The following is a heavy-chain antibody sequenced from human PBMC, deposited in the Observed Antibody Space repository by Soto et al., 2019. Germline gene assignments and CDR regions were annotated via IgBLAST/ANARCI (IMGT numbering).Heavy chain of an antibody. D-gene: IGHD2-2*02. Sequence: QVQLQESGPGLVKPSQTLSLTCTVSGGSITTGGSYWSWIRQHPGKGLEWIGNIYHSGNTYYNPYLPSRLSSSVDTSKNHFSRMVDSVTAADTAVYYCARARFQVLYGKPYFDSWGQGTLVTVSS. CDR3: ARARFQVLYGKPYFDS. CDR1: GGSITTGGSY. V-gene: IGHV4-31*03. CDR2: IYHSGNT. J-gene: IGHJ4*02.